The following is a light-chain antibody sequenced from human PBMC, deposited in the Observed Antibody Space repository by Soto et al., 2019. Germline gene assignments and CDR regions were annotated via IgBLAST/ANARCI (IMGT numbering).Light chain of an antibody. V-gene: IGKV3-20*01. CDR1: QSVRSSF. J-gene: IGKJ1*01. CDR3: RQYDSSPWT. CDR2: GAS. Sequence: ESVLTQSPGTLSLSPGERATLSCRASQSVRSSFLAWYQLKPGQAPRLLIYGASSRATGIPDRFSGSGSGTDFTLTISRLEPEDFAVYYCRQYDSSPWTFGQGTKVEIK.